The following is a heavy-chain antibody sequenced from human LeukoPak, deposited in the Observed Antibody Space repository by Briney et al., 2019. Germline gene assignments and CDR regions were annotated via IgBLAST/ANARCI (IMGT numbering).Heavy chain of an antibody. CDR1: GYTFTTHD. Sequence: GASVKVSCKASGYTFTTHDINWVRQAPGQGLEWMGWMNPNSGNTGYAQKFQGRLTMTRNTSISTAYMELSSLRSEDTAVYYCARGSGPVDYWGQGTLVTVSS. V-gene: IGHV1-8*01. CDR3: ARGSGPVDY. CDR2: MNPNSGNT. J-gene: IGHJ4*02.